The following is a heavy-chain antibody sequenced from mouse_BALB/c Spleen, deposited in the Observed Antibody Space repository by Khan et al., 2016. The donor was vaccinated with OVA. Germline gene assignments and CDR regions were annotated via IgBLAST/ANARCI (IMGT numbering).Heavy chain of an antibody. CDR3: TRSGYGAFAY. Sequence: QIQLVQSGAELVKPGASVRLSCKASGYTFTSYYLYWVKQRPGHGLEWIGDINTSNGGTNYNENFKTKATLTVDKSSSTAYMQLSSLTSEDSAVYYCTRSGYGAFAYWGQGTLVTVSA. D-gene: IGHD1-1*02. V-gene: IGHV1S81*02. CDR1: GYTFTSYY. CDR2: INTSNGGT. J-gene: IGHJ3*01.